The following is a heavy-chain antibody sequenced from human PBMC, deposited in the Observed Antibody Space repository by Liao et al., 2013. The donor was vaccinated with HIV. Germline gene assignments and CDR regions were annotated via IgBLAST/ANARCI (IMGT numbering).Heavy chain of an antibody. V-gene: IGHV4-34*01. CDR2: INHFGGT. CDR1: GGSFSGYY. D-gene: IGHD3-10*01. CDR3: ARGFRVRGAFDY. Sequence: QLQLQESGPGLVKSSETLSLTCAVYGGSFSGYYWTYIRQPPGKGLEWIGEINHFGGTNYNPSLKSRLTIMTDTSKNQFSLTLSSVTAADTGVYYCARGFRVRGAFDYWGQGKLITVSS. J-gene: IGHJ4*02.